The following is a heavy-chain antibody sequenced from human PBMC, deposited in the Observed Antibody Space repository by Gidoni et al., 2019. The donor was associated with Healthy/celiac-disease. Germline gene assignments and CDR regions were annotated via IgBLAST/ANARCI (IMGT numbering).Heavy chain of an antibody. D-gene: IGHD5-12*01. Sequence: EVQLVESGGGLVQPGGSLRLSCAASGFTFSSYAMHWVRQAPGKGLEYVSAISSNGGSTYYANSVKGRFTISRDNSKNTLYLQMGSLRAEDMAVYYCASLRGYSGLKSWGQGTLVTVSS. CDR2: ISSNGGST. CDR3: ASLRGYSGLKS. J-gene: IGHJ5*02. CDR1: GFTFSSYA. V-gene: IGHV3-64*01.